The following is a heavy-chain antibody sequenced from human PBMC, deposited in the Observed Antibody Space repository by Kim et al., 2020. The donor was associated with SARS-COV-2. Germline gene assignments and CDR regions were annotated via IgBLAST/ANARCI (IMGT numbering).Heavy chain of an antibody. Sequence: GGSLRLSCAASGFTFSSYSMNWVRQAPGKGLEWVSYISSSSSTIYYADSVKGRFTISRDNAKNSLYLQMNSLRAEDTAVYYCAREGGVGVIDYWGQGTLVTVSS. D-gene: IGHD3-10*01. J-gene: IGHJ4*02. CDR2: ISSSSSTI. CDR1: GFTFSSYS. V-gene: IGHV3-48*04. CDR3: AREGGVGVIDY.